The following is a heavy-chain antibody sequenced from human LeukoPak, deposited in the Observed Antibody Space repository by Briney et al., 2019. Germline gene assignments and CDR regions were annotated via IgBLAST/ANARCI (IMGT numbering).Heavy chain of an antibody. CDR1: GGSISSYY. D-gene: IGHD4-11*01. CDR2: IYYSGST. V-gene: IGHV4-59*01. J-gene: IGHJ4*02. Sequence: SETLSLTCTVSGGSISSYYWSWIRQPPGKGLEWIGYIYYSGSTNYNPSLKSRVTISVDTSKNQFSLKLSSVTAADTAVYYCAREDYSNYGPFDYWGQGTLVTVSS. CDR3: AREDYSNYGPFDY.